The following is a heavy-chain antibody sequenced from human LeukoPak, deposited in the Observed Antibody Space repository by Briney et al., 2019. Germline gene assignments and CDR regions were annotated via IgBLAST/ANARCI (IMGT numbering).Heavy chain of an antibody. CDR2: ISSSSSYI. J-gene: IGHJ4*02. Sequence: GGSLRLSCAASGFTFSSYSMNWVRQAPGKGPEWVSSISSSSSYIYYADSVKGRLTISRDNAKNSLYPQMNSLRAEDTAVYYCARVCRRYCSSTSFWWGQGTLVTVSS. CDR1: GFTFSSYS. D-gene: IGHD2-2*01. V-gene: IGHV3-21*01. CDR3: ARVCRRYCSSTSFW.